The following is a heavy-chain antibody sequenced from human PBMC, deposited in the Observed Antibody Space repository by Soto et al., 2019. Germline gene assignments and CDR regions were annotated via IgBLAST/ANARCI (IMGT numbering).Heavy chain of an antibody. CDR1: GGSISSYY. Sequence: SETLSLTCTVSGGSISSYYWSWIRQPPGKGLEWIGYIYYSGSTNYNPSLKSRVTISVDTSKNQFSLKLSSVTAADTAVYYCARQEYSSGWYYFDYWGQGTLVTVSS. J-gene: IGHJ4*02. D-gene: IGHD6-19*01. CDR3: ARQEYSSGWYYFDY. CDR2: IYYSGST. V-gene: IGHV4-59*08.